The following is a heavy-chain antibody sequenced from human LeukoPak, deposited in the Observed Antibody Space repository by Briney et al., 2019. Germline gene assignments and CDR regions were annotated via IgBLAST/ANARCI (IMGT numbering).Heavy chain of an antibody. D-gene: IGHD6-6*01. J-gene: IGHJ4*02. CDR1: GGSISSYY. V-gene: IGHV4-59*01. CDR2: IYYSGST. CDR3: ARVPAARQFDY. Sequence: SETLSLTCTVSGGSISSYYWSWIRQPPEKGLEWIGYIYYSGSTNYNPSLKSRVTISVDTSKNQFSLKLSSVTAADTAVYHCARVPAARQFDYWGQGTLVTVSS.